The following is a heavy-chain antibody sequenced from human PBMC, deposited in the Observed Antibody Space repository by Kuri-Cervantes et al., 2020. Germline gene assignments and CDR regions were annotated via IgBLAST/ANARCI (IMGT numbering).Heavy chain of an antibody. V-gene: IGHV3-21*01. J-gene: IGHJ4*02. CDR2: ISSSSSYI. CDR3: AKERDGTLDY. D-gene: IGHD5-24*01. Sequence: GESLKISCVASGFTFSDHYMDWVRQAPGKGLEWVSSISSSSSYIYYADSVKGRFTISRDNSKNTLYLQMNSLRAEDTAVYYCAKERDGTLDYWGQGTLVTVSS. CDR1: GFTFSDHY.